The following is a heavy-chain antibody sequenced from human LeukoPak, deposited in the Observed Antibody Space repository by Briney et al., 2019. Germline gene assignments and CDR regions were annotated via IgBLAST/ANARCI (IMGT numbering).Heavy chain of an antibody. J-gene: IGHJ4*02. V-gene: IGHV1-46*01. CDR3: ARSTNRPSGSYYRPFDY. Sequence: ASVKVSCKASGYTFTSYYMHWVRQAPGQGLEWLGIINPSGGSTSYAQKFQDRVTMTRDTSTSTLYMELSSLRSEDTAVYYCARSTNRPSGSYYRPFDYWGQGTLVTVSS. D-gene: IGHD3-10*01. CDR2: INPSGGST. CDR1: GYTFTSYY.